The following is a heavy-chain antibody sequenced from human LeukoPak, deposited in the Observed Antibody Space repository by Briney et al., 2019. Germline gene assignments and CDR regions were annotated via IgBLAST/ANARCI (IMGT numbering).Heavy chain of an antibody. Sequence: ASERVSCKASGYTFTGYFMHWVRQAPGQGLEWMGWINPHSGGTDNAQNFQGRVTMTRDTSINTAYMELTRMTSDDTAVYFCARGGGTSGPELDYWGQGTLVTVSS. CDR1: GYTFTGYF. CDR3: ARGGGTSGPELDY. CDR2: INPHSGGT. V-gene: IGHV1-2*02. J-gene: IGHJ4*02. D-gene: IGHD3-3*01.